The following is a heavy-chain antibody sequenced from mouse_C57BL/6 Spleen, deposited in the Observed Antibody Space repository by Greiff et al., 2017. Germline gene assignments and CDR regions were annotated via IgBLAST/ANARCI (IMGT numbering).Heavy chain of an antibody. Sequence: VQGVESGAELVRPGASVKLSCKASGYTFTDYYINWVKQRPGQGLEWIARIYPGSGNTYYNEKFKGKATLTAEKSSSTAYMQLSSLTSEDSAVYFCARSYDYDLAWFAYWGQGTLVTVSA. V-gene: IGHV1-76*01. D-gene: IGHD2-4*01. CDR3: ARSYDYDLAWFAY. CDR2: IYPGSGNT. J-gene: IGHJ3*01. CDR1: GYTFTDYY.